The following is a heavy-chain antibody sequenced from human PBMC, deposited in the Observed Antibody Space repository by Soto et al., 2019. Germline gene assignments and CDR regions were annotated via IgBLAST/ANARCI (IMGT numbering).Heavy chain of an antibody. J-gene: IGHJ4*02. CDR3: ARSGHIFAGVF. V-gene: IGHV4-59*01. CDR2: LHYNGFA. Sequence: KSSETLSLTCTVSGASMNDYYGSWIRQSPGKGLEHIGYLHYNGFAEYSPSLRSRVSMSMDTSKNQFSLKLSSVTAADTAIYYCARSGHIFAGVFWGQGILVTVSS. CDR1: GASMNDYY. D-gene: IGHD3-16*01.